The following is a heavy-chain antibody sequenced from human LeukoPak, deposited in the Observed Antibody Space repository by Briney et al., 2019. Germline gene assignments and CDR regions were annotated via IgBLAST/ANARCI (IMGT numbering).Heavy chain of an antibody. J-gene: IGHJ5*02. CDR2: IYYSGST. CDR1: GVSINSYY. D-gene: IGHD3-10*01. V-gene: IGHV4-59*01. Sequence: SETLSLTCTVSGVSINSYYWSWIRQPPGKGLEWIGYIYYSGSTNYNPSLKSRVTVSGDTSKNQFSLKLRSVTAANTAVYYFARDSMVRGVIRGFDPWGQGTLVTVPS. CDR3: ARDSMVRGVIRGFDP.